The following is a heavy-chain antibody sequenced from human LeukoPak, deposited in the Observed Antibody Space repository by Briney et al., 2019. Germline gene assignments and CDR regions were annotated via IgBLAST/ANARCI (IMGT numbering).Heavy chain of an antibody. J-gene: IGHJ4*02. CDR1: GFTFSSYG. D-gene: IGHD5-24*01. Sequence: GGSLRLSCAASGFTFSSYGMHWVRQAPGKGLEWVAFIRYDGSNKYYADSVKGRFTISRDNSKNTLYLQMNSLRAEDTAVYYCAKDRVSGDGYNPSDYWGQGTLVTVSS. CDR3: AKDRVSGDGYNPSDY. V-gene: IGHV3-30*02. CDR2: IRYDGSNK.